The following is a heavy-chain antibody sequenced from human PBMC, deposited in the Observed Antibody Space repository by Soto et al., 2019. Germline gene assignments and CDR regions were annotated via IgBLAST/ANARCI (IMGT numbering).Heavy chain of an antibody. CDR1: AFSFSTSW. CDR2: INPDGRTV. CDR3: ATAGNYSFDN. J-gene: IGHJ4*02. Sequence: PGGSLRLSCAASAFSFSTSWMHWVRQAPGEGLVWVSRINPDGRTVNYADSVKGRFTISRDNAKNTLYLQMNILRVEDTAVYFCATAGNYSFDNWGLRTLVTVSS. D-gene: IGHD4-4*01. V-gene: IGHV3-74*01.